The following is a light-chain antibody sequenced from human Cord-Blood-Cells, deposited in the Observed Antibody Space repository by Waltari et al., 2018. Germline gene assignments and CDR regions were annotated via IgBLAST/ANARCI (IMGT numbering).Light chain of an antibody. V-gene: IGKV4-1*01. Sequence: DIVMTQSPDSLAVSLGVRATIQCKSSQSVLYSSNNKNYLAWYQQKPGQPPKLLIYWASTREAGVPDRFSGSGSGTDFTLTISSLQAEDGAVYYCQQYYSTIFTFGPGTKVDIK. CDR3: QQYYSTIFT. CDR2: WAS. CDR1: QSVLYSSNNKNY. J-gene: IGKJ3*01.